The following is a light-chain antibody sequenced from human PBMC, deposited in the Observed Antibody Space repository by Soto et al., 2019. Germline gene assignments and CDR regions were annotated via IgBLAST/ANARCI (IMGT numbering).Light chain of an antibody. CDR2: DAS. Sequence: EIVLTQSPATLSLSPGERATLSCRASQSVSSFLAWYQQKPGQAPRLLIYDASRRAPGIPARFSGRGSGTDFTLTISSLEPEDHAVYYCQQRSNWPPLFTFGPGTKVDIK. CDR3: QQRSNWPPLFT. J-gene: IGKJ3*01. CDR1: QSVSSF. V-gene: IGKV3-11*01.